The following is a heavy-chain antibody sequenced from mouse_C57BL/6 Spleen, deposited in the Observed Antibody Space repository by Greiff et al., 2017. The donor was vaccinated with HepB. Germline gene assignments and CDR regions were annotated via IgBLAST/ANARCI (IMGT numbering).Heavy chain of an antibody. V-gene: IGHV1-80*01. CDR1: GYAFSSYW. Sequence: QVQLQQSGAELVKPGASVKISCKASGYAFSSYWMNWVKQRPGKGLEWIGQIYPGDGDTNYNGKFKGKATLTADKASSTAYMQLSSLTSEDSAVYFCARVYGSQSSWFAYWGQGTLVTVSA. J-gene: IGHJ3*01. CDR3: ARVYGSQSSWFAY. D-gene: IGHD1-1*01. CDR2: IYPGDGDT.